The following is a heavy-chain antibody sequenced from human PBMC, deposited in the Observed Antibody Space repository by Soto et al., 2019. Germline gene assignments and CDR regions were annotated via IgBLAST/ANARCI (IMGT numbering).Heavy chain of an antibody. V-gene: IGHV3-21*01. D-gene: IGHD3-3*01. CDR1: GFTFSSYS. CDR2: ISSSSSYI. J-gene: IGHJ3*01. CDR3: ARATKLDFWSGYYHDAFDF. Sequence: GGSLRLSCAASGFTFSSYSMNWVRQAPGKGLEWVSSISSSSSYIYYADSVKGRFTISRDNAKNSLYLQMNSLRAEDTAVYYCARATKLDFWSGYYHDAFDFSGQAPIVTV.